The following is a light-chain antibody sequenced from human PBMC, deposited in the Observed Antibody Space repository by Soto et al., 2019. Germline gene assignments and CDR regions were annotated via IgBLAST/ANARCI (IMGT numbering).Light chain of an antibody. CDR2: GAS. CDR3: QQYGSSPLT. V-gene: IGKV3-20*01. Sequence: EIVLTQSPGTLSLSPGERATLSCRASQSVSGSYLAWYQQKPGQAPRLLIYGASGRATGIPDRFSGSGFGTDFTLTISRLEPEDFAVYYCQQYGSSPLTCGRGTKVESK. J-gene: IGKJ4*01. CDR1: QSVSGSY.